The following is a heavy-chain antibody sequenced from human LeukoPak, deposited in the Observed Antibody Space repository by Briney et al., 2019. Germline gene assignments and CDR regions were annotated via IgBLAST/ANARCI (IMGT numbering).Heavy chain of an antibody. CDR3: AREPSTVTTRYYFDY. CDR2: IWYDGSNK. J-gene: IGHJ4*02. V-gene: IGHV3-33*01. CDR1: GFTFSSYG. D-gene: IGHD4-17*01. Sequence: PGGSLRLSCAASGFTFSSYGMHWVRQAPGKGLEWVAVIWYDGSNKYYADSVKGRFTTSRDNSKNTLYLQMNSLRAEDTAVYYCAREPSTVTTRYYFDYWGQGTLVTVSS.